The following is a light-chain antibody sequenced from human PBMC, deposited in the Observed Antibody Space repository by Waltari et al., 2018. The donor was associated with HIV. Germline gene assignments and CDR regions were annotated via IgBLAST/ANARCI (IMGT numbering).Light chain of an antibody. CDR1: SSNIGAAYD. CDR2: ANP. Sequence: QSVLTQPPSVSGAPGQTVTISCTVSSSNIGAAYDLHWYQQVPGPAPKLLIYANPNRPSGVPDRFSGSKSGNTASLTISGLQAEDEAHYYCSSHTHNATLFGGGTQLTVL. J-gene: IGLJ2*01. V-gene: IGLV1-40*01. CDR3: SSHTHNATL.